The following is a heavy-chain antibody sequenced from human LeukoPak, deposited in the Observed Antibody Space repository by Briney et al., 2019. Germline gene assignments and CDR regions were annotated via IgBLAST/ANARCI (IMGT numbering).Heavy chain of an antibody. Sequence: ASVKVSCKASGYTFTRYYMHWVRQAPGQGLEWMGWINPNSGGTNYAQKFQGRVTMTRDTSISTAYMELSRLRSDDTAVYYCARGLAVASTAGDYWGQGTLVTVSS. J-gene: IGHJ4*02. V-gene: IGHV1-2*02. CDR3: ARGLAVASTAGDY. CDR2: INPNSGGT. D-gene: IGHD6-19*01. CDR1: GYTFTRYY.